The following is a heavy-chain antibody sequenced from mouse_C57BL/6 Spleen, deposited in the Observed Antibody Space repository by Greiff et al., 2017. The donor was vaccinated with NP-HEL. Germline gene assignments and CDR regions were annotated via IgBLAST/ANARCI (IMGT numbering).Heavy chain of an antibody. V-gene: IGHV1-50*01. D-gene: IGHD2-5*01. J-gene: IGHJ4*01. Sequence: QVQLQQPGAELVKPGASVKLSCKASGYTFTSYWMQWVKQRPGQGLEWIGEIDPSDSYTNYNQKFKGKATLTVDTSSSTAYMQLSSLTSEDSAVYYCARRGYSNPYAMDYWGQGTSVTVSS. CDR3: ARRGYSNPYAMDY. CDR2: IDPSDSYT. CDR1: GYTFTSYW.